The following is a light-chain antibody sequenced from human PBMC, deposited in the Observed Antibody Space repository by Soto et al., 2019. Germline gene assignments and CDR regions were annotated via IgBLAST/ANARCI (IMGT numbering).Light chain of an antibody. Sequence: EIVLTQSPGTLSLSPGERATLSCRASQSVSSNYLGWYQQKPGQAPRLLIYGTSSRATGIPDRFSGSGSGTDFTLTISRLEPEDFAVYYCQQFGSSLYTFGQGTKLEIK. J-gene: IGKJ2*01. CDR1: QSVSSNY. CDR2: GTS. V-gene: IGKV3-20*01. CDR3: QQFGSSLYT.